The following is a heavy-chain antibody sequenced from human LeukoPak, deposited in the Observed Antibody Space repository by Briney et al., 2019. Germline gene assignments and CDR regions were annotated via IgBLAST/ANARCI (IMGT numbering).Heavy chain of an antibody. CDR3: AKDDYYDSSGDPNWFDP. Sequence: GGSLRLSCAASGFTFSSYGMHWVRQAPGKGLEWVAVISYDGSDKYYAGSVKGRFTISRDNSKNTLYLQMNSLRAEDTAVYFSAKDDYYDSSGDPNWFDPWGQGTLVTVSS. D-gene: IGHD3-22*01. V-gene: IGHV3-30*18. CDR2: ISYDGSDK. J-gene: IGHJ5*02. CDR1: GFTFSSYG.